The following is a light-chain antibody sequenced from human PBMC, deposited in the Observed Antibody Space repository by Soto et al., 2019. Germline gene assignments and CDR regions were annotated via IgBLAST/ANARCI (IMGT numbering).Light chain of an antibody. CDR3: QQYNNWPIT. Sequence: EIVMTQSPATLSVSPGERATLSCRASQSVSSNLAWYQQKPGQAPRLLIYGASTRATGIPARFSGSGSGPEFTLTISSLQSEDFAVYYCQQYNNWPITFGQGTRLEMK. V-gene: IGKV3-15*01. CDR2: GAS. J-gene: IGKJ5*01. CDR1: QSVSSN.